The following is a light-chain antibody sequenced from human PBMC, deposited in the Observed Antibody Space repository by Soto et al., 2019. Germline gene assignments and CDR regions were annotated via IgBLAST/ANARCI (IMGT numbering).Light chain of an antibody. V-gene: IGLV1-51*01. CDR1: TSNMGNNY. CDR2: DNN. CDR3: GTWDSGLSAVV. Sequence: QSVLTQPPSVSAAPGQKVTISCSGSTSNMGNNYVSWYQQLPGTAPKLLIYDNNKRPSGIPDRFSGSKSGTSATLGITGLQTGDEADYYCGTWDSGLSAVVFGGGTKLPVL. J-gene: IGLJ2*01.